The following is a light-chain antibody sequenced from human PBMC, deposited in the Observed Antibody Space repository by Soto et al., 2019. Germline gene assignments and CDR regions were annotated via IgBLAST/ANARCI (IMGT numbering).Light chain of an antibody. CDR1: QSINIW. V-gene: IGKV1-5*01. J-gene: IGKJ5*01. CDR2: DAS. Sequence: DIQMTQSPSTLSASAGDRVTITCRASQSINIWLAWYQQKPGKAPKLLINDASSLESGVPSRFSGSGSGTEFTLTISRLQPDDFATYYCQQFHSFPITFGQGTQLEIK. CDR3: QQFHSFPIT.